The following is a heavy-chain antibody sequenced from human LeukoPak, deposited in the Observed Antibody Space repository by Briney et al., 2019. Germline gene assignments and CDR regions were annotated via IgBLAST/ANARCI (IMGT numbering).Heavy chain of an antibody. CDR1: GFTFSSYS. J-gene: IGHJ4*02. CDR2: ISSSSSYI. D-gene: IGHD4-17*01. V-gene: IGHV3-21*01. CDR3: ARDGRDGDYVSSLGNYYFDY. Sequence: PGGSLRPSCAASGFTFSSYSMNWVRQAPGKGLEWVSSISSSSSYIYHADSVKGRFTISRDNAKNSLYLQMNSLRAEDTAVYYCARDGRDGDYVSSLGNYYFDYWGQGTLVTVSS.